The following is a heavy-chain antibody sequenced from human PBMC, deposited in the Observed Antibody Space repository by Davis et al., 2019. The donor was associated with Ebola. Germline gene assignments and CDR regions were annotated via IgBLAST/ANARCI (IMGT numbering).Heavy chain of an antibody. Sequence: GESLKISCAASGFTFSSYAMSWVRQAPGKGLEWVSAISGSGGSTYYADSVKGRFTISRDNSKNTLDLQMKSLRVEDTAVYYCAKGLSADRTTRFDYWGQGTLVTVSS. CDR3: AKGLSADRTTRFDY. V-gene: IGHV3-23*01. CDR1: GFTFSSYA. CDR2: ISGSGGST. J-gene: IGHJ4*02. D-gene: IGHD1-1*01.